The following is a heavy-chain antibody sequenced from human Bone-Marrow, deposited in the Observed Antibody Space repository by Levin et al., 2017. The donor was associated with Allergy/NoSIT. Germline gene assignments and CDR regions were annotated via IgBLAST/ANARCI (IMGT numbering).Heavy chain of an antibody. CDR2: IKQDGSEK. CDR3: ARDYGYNRYDAFDI. V-gene: IGHV3-7*04. Sequence: ETLSLTCAASGFTFSSYWMTWVRQAPGKGLEWVANIKQDGSEKYYVDSVKGRFTISRDNAKNSLYLQMNSLRAEDTAVYYCARDYGYNRYDAFDIWGQGTMVTVSS. D-gene: IGHD5-24*01. CDR1: GFTFSSYW. J-gene: IGHJ3*02.